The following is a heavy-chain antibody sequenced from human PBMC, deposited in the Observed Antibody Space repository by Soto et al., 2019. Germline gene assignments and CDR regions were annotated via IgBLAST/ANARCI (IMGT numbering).Heavy chain of an antibody. D-gene: IGHD3-10*01. CDR2: IIPIFGTA. V-gene: IGHV1-69*13. CDR3: ARDRITMVRGTYYYYGMDV. Sequence: SVKVSCKASGGTFSSYAISCVRQAPGQGLEWMGGIIPIFGTANYAQKFQGRVTITADESTSTAYMELSSLRSEDTAVYYCARDRITMVRGTYYYYGMDVWGQGTTVTVSS. CDR1: GGTFSSYA. J-gene: IGHJ6*02.